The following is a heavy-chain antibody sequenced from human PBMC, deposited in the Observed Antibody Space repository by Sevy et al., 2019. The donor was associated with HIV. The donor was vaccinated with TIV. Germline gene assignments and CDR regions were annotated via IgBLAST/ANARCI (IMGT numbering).Heavy chain of an antibody. CDR1: GFTFSSSA. J-gene: IGHJ3*02. CDR3: AAEDMTTFGGHLRVFDI. CDR2: IVVGSDVT. V-gene: IGHV1-58*01. Sequence: KVSCKTSGFTFSSSAVQWVRQVRGQRLEWIGWIVVGSDVTNYAQNFQERVTISRDVSTKTVYMDLTSLRSEDTAVYYCAAEDMTTFGGHLRVFDIWGQGTMVTVSS. D-gene: IGHD3-16*01.